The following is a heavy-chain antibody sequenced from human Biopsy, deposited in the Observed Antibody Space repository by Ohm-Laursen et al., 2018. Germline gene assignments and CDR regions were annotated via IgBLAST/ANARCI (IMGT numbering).Heavy chain of an antibody. V-gene: IGHV1-2*02. CDR2: ISPNSGGT. J-gene: IGHJ3*01. D-gene: IGHD3-16*02. CDR1: GYTVNDYF. Sequence: ASVKVSCKASGYTVNDYFLHWLRQAPGQGPEWMGWISPNSGGTNYAQKFQGRVSMTTDTSAATVYMELSSLTSDDTAVYYCTRDIMNTIAGLVARSDVFDVWGQGIMVTVSS. CDR3: TRDIMNTIAGLVARSDVFDV.